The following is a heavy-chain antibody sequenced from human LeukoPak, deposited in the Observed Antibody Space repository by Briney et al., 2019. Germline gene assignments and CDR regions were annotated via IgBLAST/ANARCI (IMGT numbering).Heavy chain of an antibody. J-gene: IGHJ4*02. CDR2: ISSSGIYI. D-gene: IGHD1-1*01. V-gene: IGHV3-21*04. CDR1: GFTFSSYA. CDR3: TRYNVGFES. Sequence: GGSLRLSCAASGFTFSSYAMNWVRQAPGKGLEWVSYISSSGIYIYYADSVKGRFTISRDNAKKSLYLQMNSLKTEDTAVYYCTRYNVGFESWGQGTLVTVSS.